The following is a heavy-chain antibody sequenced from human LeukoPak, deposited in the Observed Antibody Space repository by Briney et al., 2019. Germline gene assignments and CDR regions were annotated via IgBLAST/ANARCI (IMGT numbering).Heavy chain of an antibody. J-gene: IGHJ3*02. CDR3: AMDTYYYEHAFDI. CDR1: GYTFTGYY. CDR2: INPNSGGT. Sequence: ASVKVSCKASGYTFTGYYMHWVRQAPGQGLEWMGWINPNSGGTNYAQKFQGRVTMTEDTSTDTAYMELSSLRSEDTAVYYCAMDTYYYEHAFDIWGQGTMVTVSS. D-gene: IGHD3-22*01. V-gene: IGHV1-2*02.